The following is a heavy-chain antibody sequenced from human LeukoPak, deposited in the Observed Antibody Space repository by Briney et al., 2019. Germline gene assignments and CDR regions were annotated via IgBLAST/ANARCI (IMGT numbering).Heavy chain of an antibody. Sequence: SETLSLTSTVAGGSISSYYWSWIRQPAGNVLEWIGRIYTSWSTNYNPSLKSRVTMSVDTSKNQFSLKLSSVTAADTAVYYCARDSFTAAAGTSSVQEPDAFDIWGQGAMVTVSS. CDR1: GGSISSYY. CDR3: ARDSFTAAAGTSSVQEPDAFDI. D-gene: IGHD6-13*01. CDR2: IYTSWST. J-gene: IGHJ3*02. V-gene: IGHV4-4*07.